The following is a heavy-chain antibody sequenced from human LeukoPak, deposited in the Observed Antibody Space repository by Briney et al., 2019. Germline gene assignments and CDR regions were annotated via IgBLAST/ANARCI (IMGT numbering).Heavy chain of an antibody. D-gene: IGHD3-22*01. V-gene: IGHV3-7*01. CDR1: GFTFSSYW. CDR3: AKVKNYDSSGADY. CDR2: IKQDGSEK. Sequence: PGGSLRLSCAASGFTFSSYWMSWVRQAPGKGLEWVANIKQDGSEKYYVDSVKGRFTISRDNAKNSLYLQMNSLRAEDTAVYYCAKVKNYDSSGADYWGQGTLVTVSS. J-gene: IGHJ4*02.